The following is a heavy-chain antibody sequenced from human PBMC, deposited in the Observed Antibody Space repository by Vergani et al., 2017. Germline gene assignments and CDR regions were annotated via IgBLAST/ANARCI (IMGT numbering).Heavy chain of an antibody. CDR2: ISWDGGST. Sequence: EVQLVESGGVVVQPGGSLRLSCAASGFTFDDYAMHLVRQAPGKGLEWVSLISWDGGSTYYADSVKGRFTISRDNSKNSLYLQVNSLRAEDTALYYCAKDIVPAAKDDYYYYGMDVWGQGTTVTVSS. V-gene: IGHV3-43D*04. J-gene: IGHJ6*02. CDR1: GFTFDDYA. CDR3: AKDIVPAAKDDYYYYGMDV. D-gene: IGHD2-2*01.